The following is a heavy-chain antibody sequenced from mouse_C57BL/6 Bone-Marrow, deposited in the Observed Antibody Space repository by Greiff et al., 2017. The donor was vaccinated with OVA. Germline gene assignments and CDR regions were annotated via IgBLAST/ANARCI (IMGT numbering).Heavy chain of an antibody. V-gene: IGHV1-15*01. D-gene: IGHD2-4*01. Sequence: VQLQQSGAELVRPGASVTLSCKASGYTFTDYEMYWVKQTPVHGLEWIGAIDPETGGTAYNQKFKGKAILTADKSSSTAYMELRSLTSEDSAVYYCTRDYYDYERYAMDYWGQGTSVTVSS. CDR1: GYTFTDYE. CDR3: TRDYYDYERYAMDY. CDR2: IDPETGGT. J-gene: IGHJ4*01.